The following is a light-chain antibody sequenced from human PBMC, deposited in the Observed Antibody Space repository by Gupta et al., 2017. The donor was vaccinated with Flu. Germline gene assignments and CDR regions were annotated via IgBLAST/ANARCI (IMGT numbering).Light chain of an antibody. Sequence: SYELTQPPSVSVSPGQTARTTCSGSALPQKYAYWYRHKSGQAHVLIIYEQRKRPFGFPERFSGSSSGTMATLTISGAQVEDEADYYFYSTDTSGNHRVFGGGSNLTVL. CDR3: YSTDTSGNHRV. CDR2: EQR. V-gene: IGLV3-10*01. CDR1: ALPQKY. J-gene: IGLJ3*02.